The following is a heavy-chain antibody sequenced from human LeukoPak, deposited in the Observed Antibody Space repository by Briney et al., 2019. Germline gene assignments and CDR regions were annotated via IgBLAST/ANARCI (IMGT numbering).Heavy chain of an antibody. CDR2: INPNSGGT. Sequence: ASVKISCKASGYTFTGYYMHWVRQAPGQGVEWMGRINPNSGGTNYAQKFQGRVTMTRDTSISTAYMELSRLRSVETAVYYCARQKSQQWLVQDDAFDIWGQGTLVTVSS. J-gene: IGHJ3*02. D-gene: IGHD6-19*01. V-gene: IGHV1-2*06. CDR1: GYTFTGYY. CDR3: ARQKSQQWLVQDDAFDI.